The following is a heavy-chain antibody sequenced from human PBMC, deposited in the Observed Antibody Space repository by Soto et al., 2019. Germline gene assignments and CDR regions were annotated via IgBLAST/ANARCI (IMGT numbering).Heavy chain of an antibody. CDR2: MNPNSGNT. CDR3: DVGTIFGVVRL. D-gene: IGHD3-3*01. Sequence: QVQLVQSGAEVKKPGASVKVSCKASGYTFTSYDINWVRQATGQGLEWMGWMNPNSGNTGYAQKFKGRVTMTRTTSISTTYMDLSSLRSEDTAVYYCDVGTIFGVVRLWGKGTTVTVSS. J-gene: IGHJ6*04. CDR1: GYTFTSYD. V-gene: IGHV1-8*01.